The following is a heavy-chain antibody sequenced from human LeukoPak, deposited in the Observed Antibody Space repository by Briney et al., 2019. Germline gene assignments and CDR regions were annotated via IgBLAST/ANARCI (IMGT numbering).Heavy chain of an antibody. Sequence: SGGSLRLSCAASGFTFSSYPMSWVRQAPGKGLEWVSLISGSDGTTYYADSVKGRFSISRDNSKNTLSLQMNSLRDEDTAVYYCAKRGSGGWYVDCRGQGTLVTVSS. V-gene: IGHV3-23*01. J-gene: IGHJ4*02. CDR2: ISGSDGTT. D-gene: IGHD6-19*01. CDR1: GFTFSSYP. CDR3: AKRGSGGWYVDC.